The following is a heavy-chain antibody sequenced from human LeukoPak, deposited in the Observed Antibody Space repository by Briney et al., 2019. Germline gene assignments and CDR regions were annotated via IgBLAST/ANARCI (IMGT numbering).Heavy chain of an antibody. D-gene: IGHD5-24*01. CDR3: ARGAMATTPFFDY. J-gene: IGHJ4*02. CDR2: VYYTGST. V-gene: IGHV4-59*01. CDR1: GGPISIYY. Sequence: PSETLPHPCTVSGGPISIYYYWTWIRQPPGKGLEWIGYVYYTGSTNFNPSLKSRVTMSLDTSRNQFSLKLTSLTAADTAVYYCARGAMATTPFFDYWGQGTLVTVSS.